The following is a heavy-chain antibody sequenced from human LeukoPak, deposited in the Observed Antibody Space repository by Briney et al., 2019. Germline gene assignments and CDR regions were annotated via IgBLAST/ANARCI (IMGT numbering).Heavy chain of an antibody. V-gene: IGHV3-7*01. CDR3: AREHRGLIVVVPAAIPDWFDP. D-gene: IGHD2-2*02. J-gene: IGHJ5*02. CDR2: IKQDGSEK. CDR1: GFTFSSYW. Sequence: GGSLRLSCAASGFTFSSYWMSWVRQAPGKGLEWVANIKQDGSEKYYVDSVKGRFTISRDNAKNSLYLQMNSLRAEDTAVYYCAREHRGLIVVVPAAIPDWFDPWGQGTLVTVSS.